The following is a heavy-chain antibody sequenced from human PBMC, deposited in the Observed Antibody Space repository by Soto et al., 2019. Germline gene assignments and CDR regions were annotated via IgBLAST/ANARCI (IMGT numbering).Heavy chain of an antibody. J-gene: IGHJ6*02. V-gene: IGHV1-69*12. Sequence: QVQLVQSGAEVKKPGSSVKDSCKASGGTFSSYAISWVRQAPGQGLERMGGIIPIFGTANYAQKFQGRVTITADESTSTAYMELSSLRSEDTAVYYCARHVPAAGYYYGMDVWGQGTTVTVSS. CDR1: GGTFSSYA. CDR2: IIPIFGTA. D-gene: IGHD2-2*01. CDR3: ARHVPAAGYYYGMDV.